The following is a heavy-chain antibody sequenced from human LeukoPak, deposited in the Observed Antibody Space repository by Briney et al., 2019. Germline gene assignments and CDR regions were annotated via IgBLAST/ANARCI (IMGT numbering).Heavy chain of an antibody. D-gene: IGHD6-13*01. CDR2: IDWDDAK. V-gene: IGHV2-70*04. CDR1: GFSLSTSGMR. Sequence: SGPTLVNPTQTLTLTGTFSGFSLSTSGMRVSWIRQPPGKALEWLARIDWDDAKFYSTSLKTRLTISKDTSKNQVVLTMTNMDPVDTATYYCARVLYSSSWYAFDIWGQGTMVTVSS. J-gene: IGHJ3*02. CDR3: ARVLYSSSWYAFDI.